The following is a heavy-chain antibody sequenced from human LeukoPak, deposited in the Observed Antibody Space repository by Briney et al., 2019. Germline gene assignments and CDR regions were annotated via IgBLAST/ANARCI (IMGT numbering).Heavy chain of an antibody. V-gene: IGHV4-39*01. CDR3: AWYGDHDAFDI. Sequence: SETLSLTCTVSGGSISSSSYYWGWIRQPPGKGLEWIGSIYYSGSTYYNPSLKSRVTISVDTSKNQFSLKLSSVPAADTAVYYCAWYGDHDAFDIWGQGTMVTASS. CDR1: GGSISSSSYY. D-gene: IGHD6-13*01. CDR2: IYYSGST. J-gene: IGHJ3*02.